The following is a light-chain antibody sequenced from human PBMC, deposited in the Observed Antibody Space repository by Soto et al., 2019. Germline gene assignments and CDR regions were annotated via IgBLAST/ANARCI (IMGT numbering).Light chain of an antibody. CDR1: ISDVGGYNY. V-gene: IGLV2-11*01. Sequence: QSALTQPRSVSGSPGQSVTISCTGTISDVGGYNYVSWYQQHPGKAPKLMIYDVSKRPSRVPDRFSGSKSGNTASLTISGLQAEDEADYYCCSYAGSYSYVFGTGTKISVL. CDR3: CSYAGSYSYV. CDR2: DVS. J-gene: IGLJ1*01.